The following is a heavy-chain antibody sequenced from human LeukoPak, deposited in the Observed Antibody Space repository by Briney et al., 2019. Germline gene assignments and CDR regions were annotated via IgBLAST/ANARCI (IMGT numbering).Heavy chain of an antibody. CDR3: AREVLGYDSSGYYYIGYYFDY. CDR2: TRNKANSYTT. V-gene: IGHV3-72*01. Sequence: GGSLRLSYAASGFTFSDHYMDWVRQAPGKGLEWVGRTRNKANSYTTEYAASVKGRFTISRDDSKNSLYLQMNSLKTEDTAVYYCAREVLGYDSSGYYYIGYYFDYWGQGTLVTVSS. J-gene: IGHJ4*02. CDR1: GFTFSDHY. D-gene: IGHD3-22*01.